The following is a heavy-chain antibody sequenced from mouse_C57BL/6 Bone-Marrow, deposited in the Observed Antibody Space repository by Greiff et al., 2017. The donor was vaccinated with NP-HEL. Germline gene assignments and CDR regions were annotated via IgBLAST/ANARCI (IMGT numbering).Heavy chain of an antibody. CDR3: TLHISKRYYAMDY. J-gene: IGHJ4*01. V-gene: IGHV6-3*01. CDR2: IRLKSDNYAT. CDR1: GFTFSNYW. Sequence: EVKVVESGGGLVQPGGSMKLSCVASGFTFSNYWMNWVRQSPEKGLEWVAQIRLKSDNYATHYAESGKGRFTTSRDDCKSCVYLQMNNLRAEDTGIYYCTLHISKRYYAMDYWGQGTSVTVSS.